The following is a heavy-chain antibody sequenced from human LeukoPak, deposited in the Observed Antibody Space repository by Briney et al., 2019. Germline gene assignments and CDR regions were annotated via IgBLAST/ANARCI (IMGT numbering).Heavy chain of an antibody. CDR2: ISFSTSTI. D-gene: IGHD3-10*01. V-gene: IGHV3-48*01. CDR3: ARDRRYYGSGSYFYY. CDR1: GFTFSTYS. Sequence: GGTLRLSCVASGFTFSTYSMNWVRQAPGKGLEWVSYISFSTSTIYYADSVKGRFTISRDNAKNALYLQMNSLRAEDTAMYYCARDRRYYGSGSYFYYWGQGTLVTVSS. J-gene: IGHJ4*02.